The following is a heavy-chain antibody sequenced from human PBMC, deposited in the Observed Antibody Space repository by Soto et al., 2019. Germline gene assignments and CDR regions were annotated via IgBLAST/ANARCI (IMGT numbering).Heavy chain of an antibody. CDR3: AKESSGYNYGFYNYFDY. J-gene: IGHJ4*02. V-gene: IGHV3-23*01. CDR2: ISSGGTYT. D-gene: IGHD5-18*01. Sequence: GGSLRLSCAASGFTFSNYAMTWVRQAPGKGLEWVSAISSGGTYTDYADSVKGRFTLSRDNSKNMVYLQMHSLRAEDTAVYNCAKESSGYNYGFYNYFDYWGQGTLVTVSS. CDR1: GFTFSNYA.